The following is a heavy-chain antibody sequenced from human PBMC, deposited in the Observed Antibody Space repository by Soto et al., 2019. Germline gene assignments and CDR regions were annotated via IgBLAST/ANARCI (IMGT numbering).Heavy chain of an antibody. Sequence: GASVKVSCKASGGTFSSYSISWVRQAPGQGLEWMGGIIPIFGTANYAQKFQGRVTITADESTSTAYMELSSLRSDDTAVYYCARDPNSSGWENWFDPWGQGTLVTVSS. J-gene: IGHJ5*02. CDR2: IIPIFGTA. CDR1: GGTFSSYS. D-gene: IGHD6-19*01. V-gene: IGHV1-69*13. CDR3: ARDPNSSGWENWFDP.